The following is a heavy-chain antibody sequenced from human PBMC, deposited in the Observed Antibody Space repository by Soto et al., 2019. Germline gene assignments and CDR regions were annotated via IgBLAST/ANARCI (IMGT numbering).Heavy chain of an antibody. Sequence: QVQLVESGGDVVQPGRSLRLSCAASGFTFSSYGMHWVRQAPGKGLEWVAVISYDGSNKYYADSVKGRFTISRDNSTNTLYLQMNSMRAEDTAVYYCAKADHSGSYSDYWGQGTLVTVSS. J-gene: IGHJ4*02. CDR2: ISYDGSNK. CDR3: AKADHSGSYSDY. CDR1: GFTFSSYG. D-gene: IGHD1-26*01. V-gene: IGHV3-30*18.